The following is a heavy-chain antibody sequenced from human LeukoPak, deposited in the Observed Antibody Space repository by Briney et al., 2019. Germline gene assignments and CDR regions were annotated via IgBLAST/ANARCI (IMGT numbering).Heavy chain of an antibody. D-gene: IGHD1-1*01. J-gene: IGHJ6*03. CDR1: GFTFSAYG. CDR3: ARVPSWKGYMDI. V-gene: IGHV3-30*02. Sequence: GGSLRLSCAASGFTFSAYGMHWVRQAPGKGLEWVAFIHYDGNNKYYADSVKGRFTISRDNAKNSLYLQMSSLRAEDTAVYYCARVPSWKGYMDIWGKGTTVTVSS. CDR2: IHYDGNNK.